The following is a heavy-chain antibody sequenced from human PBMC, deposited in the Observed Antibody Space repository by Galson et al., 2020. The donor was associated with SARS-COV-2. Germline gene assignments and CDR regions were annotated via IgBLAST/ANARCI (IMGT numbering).Heavy chain of an antibody. V-gene: IGHV3-23*01. D-gene: IGHD3-16*01. Sequence: GGSLRLSCTTSGFAFSNFGMSWVRQAPGKGLEWVAAISGHGGSPYYADSVEGRFTISRDNSKNTLYLQMNSLSVDDTAVYYCTKDLRNYAIDYWGQGTLVTVSS. CDR1: GFAFSNFG. J-gene: IGHJ4*02. CDR2: ISGHGGSP. CDR3: TKDLRNYAIDY.